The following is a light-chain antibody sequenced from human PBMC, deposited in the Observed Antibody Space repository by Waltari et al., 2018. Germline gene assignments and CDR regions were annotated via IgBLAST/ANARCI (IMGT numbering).Light chain of an antibody. Sequence: NFLLTQPHSVSESPGTTVIISCTRSGGSIVNNYVQWYQHRPGSAPSIVIYEDDQRPSGVPDRFSGSIDSSSSSASLTFSGLKTEDDADYYCQSYTSSAVFGGGTKLTV. CDR2: EDD. V-gene: IGLV6-57*04. CDR1: GGSIVNNY. CDR3: QSYTSSAV. J-gene: IGLJ3*02.